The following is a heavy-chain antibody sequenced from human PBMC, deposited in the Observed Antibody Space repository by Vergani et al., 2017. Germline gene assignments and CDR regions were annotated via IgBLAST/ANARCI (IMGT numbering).Heavy chain of an antibody. D-gene: IGHD6-6*01. CDR3: ARGYSSSSEPFDY. J-gene: IGHJ4*02. CDR2: INHSGST. Sequence: QVQLQESGPGLVKPSETLSLTCTVSGGSISSYYWSWIRQPPGKGLEWIGEINHSGSTNYNPSLKSRVTISVDTSKNQFSLKLSSVTAADTAVYYCARGYSSSSEPFDYWGQGTLVTVSS. CDR1: GGSISSYY. V-gene: IGHV4-59*12.